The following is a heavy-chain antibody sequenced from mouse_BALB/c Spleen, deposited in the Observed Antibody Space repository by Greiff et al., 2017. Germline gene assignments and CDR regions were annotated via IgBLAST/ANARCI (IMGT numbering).Heavy chain of an antibody. CDR3: ARHYGSTMDY. CDR1: GFNIKDTY. J-gene: IGHJ4*01. V-gene: IGHV14-3*02. Sequence: EVKLMESGAELVKPGASVKLSCTASGFNIKDTYMHWVKQRPEQGLEWIGRIDPANGNTKYDPKFQGKATITADTSSNTAYLQLSSLTSEDTAVYYCARHYGSTMDYWGQGTSVTVSS. CDR2: IDPANGNT. D-gene: IGHD1-1*01.